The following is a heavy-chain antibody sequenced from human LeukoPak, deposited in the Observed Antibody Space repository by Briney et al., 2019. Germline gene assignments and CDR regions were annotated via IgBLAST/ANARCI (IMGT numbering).Heavy chain of an antibody. D-gene: IGHD2-2*01. Sequence: GWSLRLSCAASGFTFSSYWMHWVRQAPGKGLVWVSRINSDGSSTSYADSVKGRFTISRDNAKNTLYLQMNSLRAEDTAVYYCASSSPAAISDGMDVWGQGTTVTVSS. CDR3: ASSSPAAISDGMDV. CDR2: INSDGSST. V-gene: IGHV3-74*01. J-gene: IGHJ6*02. CDR1: GFTFSSYW.